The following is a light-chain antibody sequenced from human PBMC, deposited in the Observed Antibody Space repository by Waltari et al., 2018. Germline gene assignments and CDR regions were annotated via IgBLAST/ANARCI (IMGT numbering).Light chain of an antibody. Sequence: EIVLTQSPDTLSVSPGERVTLSCRTSQSGSRHFAWYRQKSGQGPRLLIYDAATRVGGVPARFTGSGSGTDFTLTINTLQSEDFAVYYCQQYSDWPYTFGQGTKLEIK. CDR2: DAA. CDR3: QQYSDWPYT. CDR1: QSGSRH. V-gene: IGKV3-15*01. J-gene: IGKJ2*01.